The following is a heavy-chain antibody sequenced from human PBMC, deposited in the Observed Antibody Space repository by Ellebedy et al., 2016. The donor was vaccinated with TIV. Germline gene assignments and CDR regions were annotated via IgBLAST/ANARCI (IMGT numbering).Heavy chain of an antibody. Sequence: GSLRLSCTVSGGSISSYYWSWIRQPPGKGLEWIGYIYYSGSTNYNPSLKSRVTISVDTSKNQFSLKLSSVTAADTAVYYCARALSFDWPSPANYYYYGMDVWGQGTTVTVSS. V-gene: IGHV4-59*01. J-gene: IGHJ6*02. D-gene: IGHD3-9*01. CDR1: GGSISSYY. CDR2: IYYSGST. CDR3: ARALSFDWPSPANYYYYGMDV.